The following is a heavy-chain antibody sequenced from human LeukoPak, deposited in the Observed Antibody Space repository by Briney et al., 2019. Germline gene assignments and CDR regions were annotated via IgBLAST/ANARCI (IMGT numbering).Heavy chain of an antibody. J-gene: IGHJ4*02. V-gene: IGHV1-18*01. CDR2: INPQKRDT. CDR3: ARVDGAYYDFWSGYQTVTYFDY. D-gene: IGHD3-3*01. CDR1: GYTFSSYG. Sequence: ASVKVSCKASGYTFSSYGINWVRLAPGRGPEWVASINPQKRDTHYAQNFQGRVTMTTDTSTSTAYMELRSLRSDDTAVYYCARVDGAYYDFWSGYQTVTYFDYWGQGTLVTVSS.